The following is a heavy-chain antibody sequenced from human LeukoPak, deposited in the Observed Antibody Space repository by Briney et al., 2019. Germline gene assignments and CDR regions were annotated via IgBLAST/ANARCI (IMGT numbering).Heavy chain of an antibody. CDR2: ISGSGGST. CDR3: AKTRPLDSSSWSHGDY. J-gene: IGHJ4*02. CDR1: GFTLSSYG. D-gene: IGHD6-13*01. Sequence: GGSLRLSCAASGFTLSSYGMSWVRQAPGKGLEWVSSISGSGGSTYYADSVKGRFTISRDNSKNTLYLQMNSLRAEDTAVYYCAKTRPLDSSSWSHGDYWGQGTLVTVSS. V-gene: IGHV3-23*01.